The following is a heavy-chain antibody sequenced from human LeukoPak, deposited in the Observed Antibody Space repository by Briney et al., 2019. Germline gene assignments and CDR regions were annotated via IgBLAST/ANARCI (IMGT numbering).Heavy chain of an antibody. Sequence: SQTLSLTCTVSGGSISSGDYYWSWIRQPSGKGLEWIGYIYYSGGTDYNPSLKSRVTISVDTSKKQFSLKLSSVTAADTAVYYCARADYDYVWGSYRYYYFDYWGQGTLVTVSS. CDR3: ARADYDYVWGSYRYYYFDY. D-gene: IGHD3-16*02. CDR2: IYYSGGT. J-gene: IGHJ4*02. V-gene: IGHV4-30-4*01. CDR1: GGSISSGDYY.